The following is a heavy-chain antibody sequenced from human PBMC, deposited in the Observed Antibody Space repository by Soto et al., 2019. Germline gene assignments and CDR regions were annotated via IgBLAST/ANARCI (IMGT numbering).Heavy chain of an antibody. Sequence: QVQLLESGPGLVKPSETRSLTCTSYGGSISSYFWSWIRQPPGKGLEWIGYIHYSGTTVHSPSLMSLVNMSIDTSENQFTLNLTSVTAADTAVYDCARDTGSYSLDSWGQGSLVTV. CDR3: ARDTGSYSLDS. D-gene: IGHD1-26*01. J-gene: IGHJ4*02. V-gene: IGHV4-59*01. CDR1: GGSISSYF. CDR2: IHYSGTT.